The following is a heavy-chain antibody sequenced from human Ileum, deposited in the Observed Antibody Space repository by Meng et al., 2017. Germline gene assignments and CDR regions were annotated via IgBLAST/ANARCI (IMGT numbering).Heavy chain of an antibody. Sequence: GQVQVSGPRLVRPSQTLSLTFTGSGASFSNCDWNWNRKPAGKGLWWIGRVHSIGNTRYNPSRESRITMSIDTSENQFSLRLSSVTAADTAVYYCAKGFGSDYDYNWFDSWGQGTLVTVSS. CDR1: GASFSNCD. D-gene: IGHD5-12*01. J-gene: IGHJ5*01. CDR3: AKGFGSDYDYNWFDS. V-gene: IGHV4-4*07. CDR2: VHSIGNT.